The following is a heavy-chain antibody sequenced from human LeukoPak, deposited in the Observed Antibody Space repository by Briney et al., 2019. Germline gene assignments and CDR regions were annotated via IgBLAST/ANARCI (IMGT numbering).Heavy chain of an antibody. Sequence: GSLRLSCVASGFTFSNYHMIWVRQAPGKGLEWVSVIYSGGSTYYADSVKGRFTISRDNSKNTLYLQMNSLRAEDTAVYYCARDMGSGDSSGYQLAYGGQGTLVTVSS. D-gene: IGHD3-22*01. CDR2: IYSGGST. CDR3: ARDMGSGDSSGYQLAY. J-gene: IGHJ4*02. V-gene: IGHV3-53*01. CDR1: GFTFSNYH.